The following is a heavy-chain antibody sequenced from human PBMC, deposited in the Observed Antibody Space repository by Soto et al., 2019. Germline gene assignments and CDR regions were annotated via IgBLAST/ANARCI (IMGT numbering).Heavy chain of an antibody. J-gene: IGHJ4*02. CDR2: IFYDGTNK. CDR1: GFIFSSYG. CDR3: AKEGFGDLDY. D-gene: IGHD3-10*01. V-gene: IGHV3-30*18. Sequence: QVQLVESGGGVVQPGRSLRLSCAASGFIFSSYGMPWVRQAPGKGLEWVAFIFYDGTNKYYADSVKGRFTISRDNSKNTLSLQMNSLRAEDTAVYYCAKEGFGDLDYWGQGSLVTVSS.